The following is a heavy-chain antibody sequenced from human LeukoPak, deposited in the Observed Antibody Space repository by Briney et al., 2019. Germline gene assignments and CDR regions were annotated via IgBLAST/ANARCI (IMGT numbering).Heavy chain of an antibody. CDR1: GFSLSTVGVG. CDR2: IYWNNDN. V-gene: IGHV2-5*01. D-gene: IGHD4-17*01. Sequence: SGPTLVNPTQTLTLTCTFSGFSLSTVGVGVGWIRQSPGKALEWLALIYWNNDNRYSPSLKNRLTITKDTSKNQVVLTMTMMSPVDTATYYCAHYGDYRFLYYFDYWGQGTLVTVSS. CDR3: AHYGDYRFLYYFDY. J-gene: IGHJ4*02.